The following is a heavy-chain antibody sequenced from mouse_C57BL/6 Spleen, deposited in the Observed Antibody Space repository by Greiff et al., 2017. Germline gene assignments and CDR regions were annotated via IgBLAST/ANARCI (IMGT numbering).Heavy chain of an antibody. CDR2: IHPNSGST. CDR1: GYTFTSYW. Sequence: QVQLQQPGAELVKPGASVKLSCKASGYTFTSYWMHWVKQRPGQGLEWIGMIHPNSGSTNYNEKFKSKATLTVDKSSSTAYMQLSSLTSENSAVYYCARGDYEGYYDYWGQGTTLTVSS. V-gene: IGHV1-64*01. J-gene: IGHJ2*01. CDR3: ARGDYEGYYDY. D-gene: IGHD2-3*01.